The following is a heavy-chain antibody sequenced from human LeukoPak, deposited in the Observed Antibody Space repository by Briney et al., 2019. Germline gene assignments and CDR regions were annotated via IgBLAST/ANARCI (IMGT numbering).Heavy chain of an antibody. CDR3: SREPHCSGDSCPPYFFDY. Sequence: PGGSLRLSCIASGFTFGDYAMNWFRQAPGKGLEWVGFIRSKTYGGTTDYAASVKGRFTISRDDSKSIAYLQMNSLKTEDTAVYYCSREPHCSGDSCPPYFFDYWGQGTLVTVSS. D-gene: IGHD2-15*01. CDR1: GFTFGDYA. CDR2: IRSKTYGGTT. J-gene: IGHJ4*02. V-gene: IGHV3-49*03.